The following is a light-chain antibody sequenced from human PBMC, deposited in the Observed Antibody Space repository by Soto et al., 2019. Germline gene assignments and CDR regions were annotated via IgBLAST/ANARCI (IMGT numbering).Light chain of an antibody. CDR1: SSDVGAYNL. J-gene: IGLJ1*01. CDR3: ASLTTTNFV. CDR2: EVT. Sequence: QSVLTQPASVSGPTGQSITISCTGTSSDVGAYNLVSWYQHLPDKAPKLIISEVTNRPSGVSDRFSGSKSGNTASLTISGLQAEDEADYYCASLTTTNFVFGSGTKVTV. V-gene: IGLV2-14*01.